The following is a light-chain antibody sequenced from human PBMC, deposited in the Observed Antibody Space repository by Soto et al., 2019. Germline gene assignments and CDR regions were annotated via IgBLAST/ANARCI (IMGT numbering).Light chain of an antibody. V-gene: IGKV1-39*01. CDR2: DAS. CDR3: QQGYSTPWT. J-gene: IGKJ1*01. Sequence: DIQMTQSPSTLSASVGDRVIITCRASQSISSWLAWYQQKPGKAPKLLIYDASSLQSGVPTRFSGSGSGTDFTLTISSLQPEDFATYYCQQGYSTPWTFGQGTKVDIK. CDR1: QSISSW.